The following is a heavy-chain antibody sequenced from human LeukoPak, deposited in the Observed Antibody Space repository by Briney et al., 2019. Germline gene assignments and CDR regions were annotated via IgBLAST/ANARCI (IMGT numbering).Heavy chain of an antibody. CDR1: GLTFSSYG. J-gene: IGHJ3*02. CDR2: ISYDGSNK. V-gene: IGHV3-30*18. CDR3: AKDGGSYRYPGAFDI. D-gene: IGHD1-26*01. Sequence: GGSLRLSCAASGLTFSSYGMHWVRQAPGKGLEWVAVISYDGSNKYYADSVKGRFTISRDNSKNTLYLQMNSLRAEDTAVYYCAKDGGSYRYPGAFDIWGQGTMVTVSS.